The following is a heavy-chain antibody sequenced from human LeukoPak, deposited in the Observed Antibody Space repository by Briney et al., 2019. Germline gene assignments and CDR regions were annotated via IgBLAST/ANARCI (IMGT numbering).Heavy chain of an antibody. V-gene: IGHV4-39*07. CDR1: GGSISSSSYY. D-gene: IGHD2-2*01. J-gene: IGHJ5*02. Sequence: SETLSLTCTVSGGSISSSSYYWGWIRQPPGKGLEWIGSIYYSGSTYYNPSLKSRVTISVDTSKNQFSLKLSSVTAADTAVYYCARVLGYCSSTSCHFDPWGQGTLVTVSS. CDR2: IYYSGST. CDR3: ARVLGYCSSTSCHFDP.